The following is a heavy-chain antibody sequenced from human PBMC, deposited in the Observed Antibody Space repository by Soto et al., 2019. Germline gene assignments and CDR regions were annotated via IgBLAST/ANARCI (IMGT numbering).Heavy chain of an antibody. V-gene: IGHV1-18*01. CDR1: GYTFTSYG. CDR2: ISAYNGNT. CDR3: ARGCSGGSCYSAGYYGMDF. D-gene: IGHD2-15*01. Sequence: ASVKVSCKASGYTFTSYGISWVRQAPGQGLEWMGWISAYNGNTNYAQKLQGRVTMTTDTSTSTAYMELRSLRSDDTAVYYCARGCSGGSCYSAGYYGMDFWGQGTTVTVSS. J-gene: IGHJ6*02.